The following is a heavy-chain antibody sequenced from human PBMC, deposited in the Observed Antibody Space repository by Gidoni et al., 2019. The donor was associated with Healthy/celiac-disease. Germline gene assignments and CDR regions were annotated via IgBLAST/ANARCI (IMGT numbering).Heavy chain of an antibody. J-gene: IGHJ4*02. CDR1: GFTFSSYA. CDR3: AKPDIVVVVAATLFDY. D-gene: IGHD2-15*01. Sequence: EVQLLESGGGLVQPGGSLRLSCAASGFTFSSYAMGWVRQAPGKGLKWVAASSGSGGSTYYADSVKGRFTISRDNSKNTLYLQMNSLRAEDTAVYYCAKPDIVVVVAATLFDYWGQGTLVTVSS. V-gene: IGHV3-23*01. CDR2: SSGSGGST.